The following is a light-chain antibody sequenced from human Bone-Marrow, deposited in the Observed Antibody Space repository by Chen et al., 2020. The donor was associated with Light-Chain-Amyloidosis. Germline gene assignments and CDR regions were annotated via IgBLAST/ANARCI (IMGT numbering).Light chain of an antibody. J-gene: IGLJ3*02. CDR3: QVWDSSRDLIWV. V-gene: IGLV3-21*02. Sequence: SYVLTQPPSVSVAPGQTARITCGGNNIGSKDVHWYQQKPGPALVLVGYDDSDRPSGLPERISGSNSGNTATLTISRVEAGDEADYYCQVWDSSRDLIWVFGGGTKLTVL. CDR1: NIGSKD. CDR2: DDS.